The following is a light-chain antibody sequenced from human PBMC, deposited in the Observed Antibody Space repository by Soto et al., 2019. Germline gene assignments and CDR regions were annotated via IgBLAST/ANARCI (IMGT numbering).Light chain of an antibody. V-gene: IGLV1-40*01. CDR2: GNT. CDR1: SSNIGAHYD. J-gene: IGLJ2*01. CDR3: QSYDSRLSGVV. Sequence: QSVLTQPRSVSGAPGQRVTISCTGGSSNIGAHYDVHWYHQIPGTAPKLLIYGNTNRPSGVPDRFSGSKSGTSASLAITGLQAEDEADYYCQSYDSRLSGVVFGGGTKLTVL.